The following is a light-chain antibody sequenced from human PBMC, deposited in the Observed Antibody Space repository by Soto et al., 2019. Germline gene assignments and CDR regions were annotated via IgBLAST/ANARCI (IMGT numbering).Light chain of an antibody. CDR1: QSISNW. CDR2: DAS. J-gene: IGKJ4*01. CDR3: QQYNTYMLT. Sequence: DIQMTQSPSTLSASVGDRVTITCRTSQSISNWLAWYQQKPGKAPELLIYDASNLESGVPSRFSGSGSGTEFTLTISSLQPDDFATYYCQQYNTYMLTFGGGTKVEIK. V-gene: IGKV1-5*01.